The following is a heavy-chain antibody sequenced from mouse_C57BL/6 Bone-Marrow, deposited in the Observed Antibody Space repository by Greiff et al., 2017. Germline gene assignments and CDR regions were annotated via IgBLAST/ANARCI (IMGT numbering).Heavy chain of an antibody. Sequence: VQLQQPGAELVKPGASVQLSCKASGYTFTSYWMHWVKQRPGQGLEWIGMIHPNSGSTNYNEKFKSKATLTVDEYTSTAYMQLSSLTSEDSAIYYCRLRKNYWGQGTSLTVSS. D-gene: IGHD2-2*01. CDR1: GYTFTSYW. J-gene: IGHJ2*02. CDR2: IHPNSGST. V-gene: IGHV1-64*01. CDR3: RLRKNY.